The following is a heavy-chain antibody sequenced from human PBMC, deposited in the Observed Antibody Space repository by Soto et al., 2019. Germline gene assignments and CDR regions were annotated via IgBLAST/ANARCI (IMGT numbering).Heavy chain of an antibody. Sequence: GGSLRLSCAASGFTVSSNYMSWVRQAPGKGLEWVSVIYSGGSTYYADSVRGRFTISRDNSKNTLYLQMKSLRAEDTAVYCIKDTTPGGLDYWGRPILVTVSS. CDR3: KDTTPGGLDY. CDR2: IYSGGST. J-gene: IGHJ4*02. V-gene: IGHV3-53*01. CDR1: GFTVSSNY. D-gene: IGHD1-20*01.